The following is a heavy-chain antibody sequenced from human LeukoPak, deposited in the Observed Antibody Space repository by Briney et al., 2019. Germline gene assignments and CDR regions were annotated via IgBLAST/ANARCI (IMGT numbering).Heavy chain of an antibody. CDR3: ARDPVQYYFDY. CDR2: IYTSGST. CDR1: GGSISSGSYY. J-gene: IGHJ4*02. V-gene: IGHV4-61*02. Sequence: SETLSLTCTVSGGSISSGSYYWSWIRQPAGKGLEWIGRIYTSGSTNYNPSLKSRVTISVDTSKNQFSLKLSSVTVADTAVYYCARDPVQYYFDYWGQGTLVTVSS. D-gene: IGHD6-6*01.